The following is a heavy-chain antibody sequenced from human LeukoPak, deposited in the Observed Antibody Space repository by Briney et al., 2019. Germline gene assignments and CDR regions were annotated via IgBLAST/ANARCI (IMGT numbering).Heavy chain of an antibody. CDR2: ISGSGGST. CDR1: GFTFSSYA. CDR3: AKDAAPAAGTWSYFDY. Sequence: GGSLRLSCAASGFTFSSYAMSWVRQAPGKGLEWVSAISGSGGSTYYADSVKGRFTISRDNSKNTLYLQMNSLRAEDTAVYYCAKDAAPAAGTWSYFDYWGQGTLVTVSS. J-gene: IGHJ4*02. D-gene: IGHD6-13*01. V-gene: IGHV3-23*01.